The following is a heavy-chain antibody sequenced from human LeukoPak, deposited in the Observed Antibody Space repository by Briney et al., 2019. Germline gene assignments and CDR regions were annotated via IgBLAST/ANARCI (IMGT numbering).Heavy chain of an antibody. D-gene: IGHD2-15*01. Sequence: SGGSLRLSCAAPGFTFSSYGMHWVRQAPGKGLERVAFIRCDGSNKYYADSVKGRFTSSRDNSKNTLYLQINSLRAEDTAVYYCAKGLVAAEGDYYFDYWGQGTLVTVSS. CDR2: IRCDGSNK. J-gene: IGHJ4*02. CDR1: GFTFSSYG. CDR3: AKGLVAAEGDYYFDY. V-gene: IGHV3-30*02.